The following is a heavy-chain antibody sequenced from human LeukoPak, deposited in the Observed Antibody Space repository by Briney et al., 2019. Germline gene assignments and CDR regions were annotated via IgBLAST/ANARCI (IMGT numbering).Heavy chain of an antibody. CDR2: IYHSGST. CDR3: ARRSSTSCYTCAWFDP. Sequence: PSETLSLTCAVSGYSISSGYYWGWIRQPPGKGLEWIGSIYHSGSTYYNPSLKSPVTISVDTSTNQFSLKLSSVTAADTAVYYCARRSSTSCYTCAWFDPWGQGTLVTVSS. D-gene: IGHD2-2*02. CDR1: GYSISSGYY. V-gene: IGHV4-38-2*01. J-gene: IGHJ5*02.